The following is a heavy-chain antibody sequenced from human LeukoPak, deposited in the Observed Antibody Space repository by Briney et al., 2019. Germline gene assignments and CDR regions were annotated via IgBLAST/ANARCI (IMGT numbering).Heavy chain of an antibody. Sequence: GESLKISFKGSGYSFTSYWIGWVRQMPGKGLEWMGITYPGDSDTRYSPSFQGQVTISADKSISTAYLQWSSLKASDSAIYYCARLDDYGDYLQYWGQGTLVTVSS. V-gene: IGHV5-51*01. D-gene: IGHD4-17*01. J-gene: IGHJ4*02. CDR1: GYSFTSYW. CDR3: ARLDDYGDYLQY. CDR2: TYPGDSDT.